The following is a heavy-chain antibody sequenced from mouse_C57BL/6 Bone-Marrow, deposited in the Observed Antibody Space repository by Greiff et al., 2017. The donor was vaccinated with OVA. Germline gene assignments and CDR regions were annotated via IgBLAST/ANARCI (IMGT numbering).Heavy chain of an antibody. CDR3: ARPSTGTGDYFDY. D-gene: IGHD4-1*02. V-gene: IGHV5-12*01. CDR1: GFTFSDYY. J-gene: IGHJ2*01. Sequence: EVMLVESGGGLVQPGGSLKLSCAASGFTFSDYYMYWVRQTPEKRLEWVAYISNGGGSTYYPDTVKGRFTISRDNAKNTLYLQMSRLKSEDTAMYYCARPSTGTGDYFDYWGQGTTLTVSS. CDR2: ISNGGGST.